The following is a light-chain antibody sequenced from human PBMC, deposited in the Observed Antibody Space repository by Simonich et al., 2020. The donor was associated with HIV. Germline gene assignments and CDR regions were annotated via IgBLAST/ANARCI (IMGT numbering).Light chain of an antibody. CDR3: QQYNNWPPLT. CDR2: VAS. Sequence: EIVMTQSQATLSVSPGERAPLSCRASQSVSSNLALYKQKPGQAPRLLIYVASTRATGIPARFSGSGSGTEFTLTISSLQSEDFAVYYCQQYNNWPPLTFGGGTKVEIK. V-gene: IGKV3-15*01. J-gene: IGKJ4*01. CDR1: QSVSSN.